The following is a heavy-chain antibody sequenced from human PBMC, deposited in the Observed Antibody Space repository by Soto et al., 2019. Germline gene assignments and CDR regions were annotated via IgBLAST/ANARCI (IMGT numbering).Heavy chain of an antibody. CDR3: ARGITIFPYFDY. J-gene: IGHJ4*02. CDR2: IYHSGST. V-gene: IGHV4-30-2*01. Sequence: SETLSLTCAVSGGSISSGGYSWSWIRQPPGKGLEWIGYIYHSGSTYYNPSLKSRVTISVDRSKNQFSLKLSSVTAADTAVYYCARGITIFPYFDYWGQGTLVTVST. D-gene: IGHD3-9*01. CDR1: GGSISSGGYS.